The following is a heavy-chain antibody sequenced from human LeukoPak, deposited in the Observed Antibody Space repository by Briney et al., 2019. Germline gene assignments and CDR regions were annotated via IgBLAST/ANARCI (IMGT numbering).Heavy chain of an antibody. D-gene: IGHD5-18*01. V-gene: IGHV4-59*08. Sequence: SETLSLTCTVSGGSISSYYWSWIRQPPGKGLEWIGYIYYSGSTNYNPSLKSRVTISVDTSKNQFSLKLSSVTAADTAVYYCARIQLSLSGLFDYWGQGTLVTVSS. CDR2: IYYSGST. CDR1: GGSISSYY. J-gene: IGHJ4*02. CDR3: ARIQLSLSGLFDY.